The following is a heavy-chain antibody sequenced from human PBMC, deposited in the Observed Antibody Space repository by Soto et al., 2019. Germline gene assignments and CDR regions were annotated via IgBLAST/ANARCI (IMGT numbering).Heavy chain of an antibody. J-gene: IGHJ6*02. D-gene: IGHD3-3*01. CDR3: ARDYDFWSGYGPNGMDV. V-gene: IGHV1-69*12. Sequence: QVQLVQSGAEVKKPGSSVKVSCKASGGTFSSYAISWVRQAPGQGLEWMGGLIPIFGTANYAQKFQGRVTITADESTSTAYVELSSLRSEDTAVYYCARDYDFWSGYGPNGMDVWGQGTTVTVSS. CDR1: GGTFSSYA. CDR2: LIPIFGTA.